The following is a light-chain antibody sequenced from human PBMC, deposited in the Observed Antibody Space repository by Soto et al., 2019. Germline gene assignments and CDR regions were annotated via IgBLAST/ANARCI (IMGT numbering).Light chain of an antibody. J-gene: IGKJ3*01. V-gene: IGKV4-1*01. CDR2: WAS. CDR1: QSVLYSSNNKNY. CDR3: QQYFSVPFT. Sequence: DIVMTQSPDSLAVSLGERATINCESSQSVLYSSNNKNYLAWYQQKPGQPPKLLIYWASTRESGVPDRFSGSGSGTDFTLTISSLQAEAVAVYYCQQYFSVPFTFGPGTKVDIK.